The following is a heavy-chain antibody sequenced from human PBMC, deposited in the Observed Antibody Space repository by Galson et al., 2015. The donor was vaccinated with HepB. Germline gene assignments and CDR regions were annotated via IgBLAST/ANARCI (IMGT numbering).Heavy chain of an antibody. J-gene: IGHJ5*02. Sequence: SLRLSCAASGYTFSSYSMIWVRQAPGKGLEWIATISGSSGSTYYADSVKGRFTISRDNSKNTPYLQMNSLRAEDTAVYYCAKLALSPAATYNWFDPWGQGTLVTVSS. CDR1: GYTFSSYS. D-gene: IGHD2-2*01. CDR2: ISGSSGST. CDR3: AKLALSPAATYNWFDP. V-gene: IGHV3-23*01.